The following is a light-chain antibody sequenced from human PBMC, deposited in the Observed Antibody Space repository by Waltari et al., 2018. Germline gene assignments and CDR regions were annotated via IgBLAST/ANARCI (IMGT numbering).Light chain of an antibody. Sequence: EIVLTQSPATLSLSPGERATLSCRASQSVDKYLAWYQQKPGQAPRPVIYDASNRATGIPARFSGSGSGTDFTLTLSSLEPEDFAVYYCQHRGHWPPEATFGPGTKVDI. V-gene: IGKV3-11*01. J-gene: IGKJ3*01. CDR2: DAS. CDR1: QSVDKY. CDR3: QHRGHWPPEAT.